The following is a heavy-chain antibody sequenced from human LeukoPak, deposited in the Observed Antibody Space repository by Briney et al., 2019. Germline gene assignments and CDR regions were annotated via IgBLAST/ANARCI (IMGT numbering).Heavy chain of an antibody. CDR3: ARHDLRSGFGGLHLFDP. Sequence: SETLSLTCTVSGGSISSGSYWGWIRQPPGKGLEWIGSVYYGGSTYYNPSLKSRVSISIDTSNQFSLKLTSVTAADTAVFYCARHDLRSGFGGLHLFDPWGQGTLVTVSS. CDR1: GGSISSGSY. J-gene: IGHJ5*02. D-gene: IGHD3-16*01. V-gene: IGHV4-39*01. CDR2: VYYGGST.